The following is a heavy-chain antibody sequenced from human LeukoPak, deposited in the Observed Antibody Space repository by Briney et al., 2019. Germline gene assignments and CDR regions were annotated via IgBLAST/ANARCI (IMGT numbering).Heavy chain of an antibody. CDR1: GYTFTGYY. J-gene: IGHJ6*03. CDR3: ARGKGGADLRRRGADSHYMDV. D-gene: IGHD2-21*01. V-gene: IGHV1-2*02. CDR2: INPNSGGT. Sequence: ASVKVSCKASGYTFTGYYMHWVRQAPGQGLEWMGWINPNSGGTNYAQKFQGRVTMTRDTSISTAYMELSRLRSDDTAVYYCARGKGGADLRRRGADSHYMDVWGKGTTVTVSS.